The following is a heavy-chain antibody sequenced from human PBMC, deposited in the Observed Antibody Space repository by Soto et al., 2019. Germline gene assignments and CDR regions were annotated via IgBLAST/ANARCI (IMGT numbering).Heavy chain of an antibody. V-gene: IGHV2-5*01. Sequence: SGPTLVNPTQTLTLTCTFSGFSLSTSGVGVGWILQPPGKALEWLALIYWNDDKRYSPSLKSRLTITKDTSKNQVVLTMTNMDPVDTATYYCAHRLHSTSSVDFWGQGTLVTVSS. CDR2: IYWNDDK. CDR1: GFSLSTSGVG. D-gene: IGHD6-6*01. J-gene: IGHJ4*02. CDR3: AHRLHSTSSVDF.